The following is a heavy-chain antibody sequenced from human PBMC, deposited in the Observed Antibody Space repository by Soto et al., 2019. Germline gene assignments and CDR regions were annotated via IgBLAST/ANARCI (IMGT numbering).Heavy chain of an antibody. CDR3: ARDGLPDDFRSGGYWFDP. Sequence: GGSLRLSGAASGFSFSTFALHWVRQAPGEGLEWVALISHDGRIEKYADSVKGRFTISRDNSKNTLYMQIDSLRLEDTGVYYCARDGLPDDFRSGGYWFDPWGQGTQVTV. V-gene: IGHV3-30-3*01. J-gene: IGHJ5*02. D-gene: IGHD3-3*01. CDR2: ISHDGRIE. CDR1: GFSFSTFA.